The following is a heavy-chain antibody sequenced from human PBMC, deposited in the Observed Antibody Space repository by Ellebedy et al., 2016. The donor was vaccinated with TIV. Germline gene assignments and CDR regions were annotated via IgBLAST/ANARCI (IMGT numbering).Heavy chain of an antibody. J-gene: IGHJ4*01. CDR3: PKGQRVVTAPFDY. CDR2: ISVSGGTT. CDR1: GFTFSSYA. D-gene: IGHD2-21*02. V-gene: IGHV3-23*01. Sequence: GESLKISCAASGFTFSSYAMSWVRQAPGKGLEWVSAISVSGGTTYYADSVKGRFTISRDNSKNTLYLQMNSLRAEDTAVYYCPKGQRVVTAPFDYWGHGTLVTVSS.